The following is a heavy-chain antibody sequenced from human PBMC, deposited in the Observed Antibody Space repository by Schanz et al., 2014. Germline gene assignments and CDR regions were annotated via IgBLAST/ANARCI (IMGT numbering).Heavy chain of an antibody. CDR3: AKDRGGDYEVSYYYGMDV. Sequence: QVQLVESGGGVVRPGRSLSLSCAASGFTFSNYGMHWVRQAPGKGLEWVAVISYDGSDKFYADSVKGRFTISRDNSNNTLSLQMNSLRNEDTAVYYCAKDRGGDYEVSYYYGMDVWGQGTTVVVSS. V-gene: IGHV3-30*18. D-gene: IGHD4-17*01. J-gene: IGHJ6*02. CDR1: GFTFSNYG. CDR2: ISYDGSDK.